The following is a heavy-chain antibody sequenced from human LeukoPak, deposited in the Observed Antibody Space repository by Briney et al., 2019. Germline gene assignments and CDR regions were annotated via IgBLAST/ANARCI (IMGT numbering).Heavy chain of an antibody. V-gene: IGHV4-4*07. Sequence: SETLSLTCTVSGDSTSNYYWSWIRQPAGKGLEWIGRFYTNESTDYNPSLKSRVTMSVDTSKNQFSLKLSSVTAADTAVYYCARDGDYYDSSGSFDSWGQGTLVTVSS. D-gene: IGHD3-22*01. CDR1: GDSTSNYY. J-gene: IGHJ4*02. CDR3: ARDGDYYDSSGSFDS. CDR2: FYTNEST.